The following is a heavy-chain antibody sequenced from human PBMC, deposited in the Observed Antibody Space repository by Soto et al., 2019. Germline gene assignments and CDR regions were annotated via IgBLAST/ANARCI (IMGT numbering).Heavy chain of an antibody. J-gene: IGHJ6*02. D-gene: IGHD2-8*02. V-gene: IGHV1-3*01. CDR1: GYTFTSYA. CDR3: ARDHLVQIGRLPETYYYYYGMDV. CDR2: INAGNGNT. Sequence: ASVKVSCKASGYTFTSYAMHLVRQAPGQRLEWMGWINAGNGNTKYSQKFQGRITITRDTSASTAYMELSSLRSEDTAVYYCARDHLVQIGRLPETYYYYYGMDVWGQGTTVTVSS.